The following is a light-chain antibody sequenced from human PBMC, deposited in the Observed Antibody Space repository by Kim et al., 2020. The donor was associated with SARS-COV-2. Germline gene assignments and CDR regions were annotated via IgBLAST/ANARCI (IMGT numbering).Light chain of an antibody. CDR1: RSLSSW. Sequence: DIQMTQSPSTVSASVGDRVTLTCRASRSLSSWLAWYQQRPGKAPQLLIYAASRLQRGVPSRFSGSGSETNFTLTISSLQPEDFATYYCQQANSFPFPFGGGTKVDIK. CDR3: QQANSFPFP. J-gene: IGKJ4*01. CDR2: AAS. V-gene: IGKV1-12*01.